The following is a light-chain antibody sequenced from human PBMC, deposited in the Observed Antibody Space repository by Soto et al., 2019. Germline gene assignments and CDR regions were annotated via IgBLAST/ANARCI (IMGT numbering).Light chain of an antibody. CDR3: QQYNSYS. CDR1: QSISSW. CDR2: DAS. Sequence: DIQMTQSPSTLSASVGDRVTITCRASQSISSWLDWYQQKPGKAPKLLIYDASSLESGVPSRFSGSGSGTEFTLIIIRLQPDDVETYCCQQYNSYSFGGGTKVEIK. V-gene: IGKV1-5*01. J-gene: IGKJ4*01.